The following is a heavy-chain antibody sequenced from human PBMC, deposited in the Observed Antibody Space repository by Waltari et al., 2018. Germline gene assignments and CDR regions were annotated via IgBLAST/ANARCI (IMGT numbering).Heavy chain of an antibody. D-gene: IGHD1-7*01. CDR1: GFNFSNYF. Sequence: DVQVVESGGGLVRPGGSLRLSCIGSGFNFSNYFLHWVRQAPGEGPVGVARINNDGSIVNYADSVKGRFSISRDNAKSTVYLQMNNLRGEDTALYHCLNYDFDSWGQGTLVTVSS. CDR3: LNYDFDS. V-gene: IGHV3-74*01. J-gene: IGHJ4*02. CDR2: INNDGSIV.